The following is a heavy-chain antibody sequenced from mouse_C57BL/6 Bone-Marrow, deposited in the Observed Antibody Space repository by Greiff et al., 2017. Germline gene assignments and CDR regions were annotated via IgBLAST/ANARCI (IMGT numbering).Heavy chain of an antibody. CDR3: AFGYCEDY. V-gene: IGHV14-3*01. CDR1: GFNIKNTY. Sequence: EVLLVESVAELVRPGASVKLSCTASGFNIKNTYMHWVKQRPEQGLEWIGRIDPANGNTKYAPKFQGKATITADTSSNTAYLQLRSLTSEYTAVYYCAFGYCEDYWGQGTTLTVSS. J-gene: IGHJ2*01. D-gene: IGHD2-14*01. CDR2: IDPANGNT.